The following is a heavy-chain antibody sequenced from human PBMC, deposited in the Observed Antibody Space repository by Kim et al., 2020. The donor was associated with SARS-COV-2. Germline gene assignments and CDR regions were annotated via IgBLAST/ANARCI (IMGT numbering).Heavy chain of an antibody. J-gene: IGHJ4*02. Sequence: KFQGRVTITADKSTSTAYMELSSLRSEDTAVYYCAREGLSDFWSGYYLDYWGQGTLVTVSS. D-gene: IGHD3-3*01. CDR3: AREGLSDFWSGYYLDY. V-gene: IGHV1-69*04.